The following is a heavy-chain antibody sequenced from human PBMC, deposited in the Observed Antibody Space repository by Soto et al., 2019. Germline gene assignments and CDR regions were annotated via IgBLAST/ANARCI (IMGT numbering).Heavy chain of an antibody. CDR2: MYGSGGGI. CDR1: GFTFGTYA. J-gene: IGHJ4*02. Sequence: EVQLVESGGGLVQPGGSLILSCSASGFTFGTYAMSWVRQAPGKGLEWVSGMYGSGGGISYADAVKGRFTISRDNTNNLLYLLMRSLRVEDTAVYYCAKDRQPDGPWPFDHWGLGTLVTVSS. CDR3: AKDRQPDGPWPFDH. V-gene: IGHV3-23*04. D-gene: IGHD2-8*01.